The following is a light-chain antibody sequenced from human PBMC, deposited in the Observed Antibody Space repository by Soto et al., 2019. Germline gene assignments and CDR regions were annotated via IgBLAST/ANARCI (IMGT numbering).Light chain of an antibody. J-gene: IGKJ1*01. V-gene: IGKV3-15*01. CDR1: QGVGSN. CDR3: QQYNKWPLT. CDR2: GAS. Sequence: VVMTQSPATLSVSPGDGAALPCRASQGVGSNLAWYQQKPGQAPRLLVYGASTRASGVPARFSGSGSGTEFTLTISSLGSEDFAVYYCQQYNKWPLTFGQGTKVDIK.